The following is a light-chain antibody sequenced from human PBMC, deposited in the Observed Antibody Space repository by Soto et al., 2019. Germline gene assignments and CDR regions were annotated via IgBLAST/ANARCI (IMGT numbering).Light chain of an antibody. CDR2: RNN. CDR1: SSNIGSNY. CDR3: AAWDDSLSGPHVV. V-gene: IGLV1-47*01. J-gene: IGLJ2*01. Sequence: QSVLTQPPSASGTPGQRVTISCSGSSSNIGSNYVYWYQQLPGTAPKLLIYRNNQRPSGVPDRFSGSKSGTSASLAISGLRSEDKADYYCAAWDDSLSGPHVVFGGGTKVTVL.